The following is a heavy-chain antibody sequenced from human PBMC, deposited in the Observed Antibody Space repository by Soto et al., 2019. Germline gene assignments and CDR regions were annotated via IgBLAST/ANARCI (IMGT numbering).Heavy chain of an antibody. CDR3: AKENIITSCCNCFDP. J-gene: IGHJ5*02. CDR1: GFIFSSYA. D-gene: IGHD2-2*01. V-gene: IGHV3-23*01. CDR2: ISGSGGRT. Sequence: ELQLLESGGGLVQPGGSLRLSCAASGFIFSSYAMSWVRQAPGKGLEWVSAISGSGGRTYYADSVKGRFTISRDNSKNTLYLQSNRLRAEDTAVYYCAKENIITSCCNCFDPSGQGTLVTVSS.